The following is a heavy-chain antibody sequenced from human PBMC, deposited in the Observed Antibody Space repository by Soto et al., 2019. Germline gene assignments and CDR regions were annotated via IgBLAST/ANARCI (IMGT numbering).Heavy chain of an antibody. D-gene: IGHD4-17*01. CDR2: IKQDGSEK. Sequence: EVQLVESGGGLVQPGGSLRLSCAASGFTFSSYWMSWVRQAPWKGLEWVANIKQDGSEKYYVDSVKGRFTISRDNAKNSLYLQMNSLRAEHAVVYYCARDPASTTIPNYWGQGTLVTVSS. J-gene: IGHJ4*02. CDR1: GFTFSSYW. CDR3: ARDPASTTIPNY. V-gene: IGHV3-7*04.